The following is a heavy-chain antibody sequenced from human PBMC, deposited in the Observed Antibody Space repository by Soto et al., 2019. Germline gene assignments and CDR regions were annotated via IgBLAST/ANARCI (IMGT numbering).Heavy chain of an antibody. CDR2: IYYSGST. J-gene: IGHJ5*02. V-gene: IGHV4-31*03. CDR3: ARDCSGGSCYQGAFDP. D-gene: IGHD2-15*01. CDR1: GGSISSGGYY. Sequence: SETLSLTCTVSGGSISSGGYYWSWIRQHPGKGLEWIGYIYYSGSTYYNPSLKSRVTISVDTSKNQFSLKLSSVTAADTAVYYCARDCSGGSCYQGAFDPWGQGTLVTVSS.